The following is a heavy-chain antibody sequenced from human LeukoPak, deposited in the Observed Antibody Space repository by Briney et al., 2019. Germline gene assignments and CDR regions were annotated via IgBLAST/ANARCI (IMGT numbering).Heavy chain of an antibody. CDR2: MNPNSGNT. D-gene: IGHD3-9*01. J-gene: IGHJ4*02. CDR3: AGLAQYFDWLEPFDY. CDR1: GYTFTSYD. Sequence: GASVKVSCKASGYTFTSYDINWVRQATGQGLEWTGWMNPNSGNTGYAQKFQGRVTMTRNTSISTAYMELSSLRSEDTAVYYCAGLAQYFDWLEPFDYWGQGTLVTVSS. V-gene: IGHV1-8*01.